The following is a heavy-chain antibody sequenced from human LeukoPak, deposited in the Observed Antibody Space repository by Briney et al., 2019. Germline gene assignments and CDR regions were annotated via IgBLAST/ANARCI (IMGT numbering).Heavy chain of an antibody. V-gene: IGHV1-18*04. CDR1: GYTLSNYG. CDR2: ISIYNGNT. CDR3: ASNPRGDSWTFDY. Sequence: ASVKVSYKASGYTLSNYGVNWVRQAPGQGLEWMGWISIYNGNTNCAQILQGRVTMTTDTSTSTVYMELRSLRSDDTAVYYCASNPRGDSWTFDYWGQGTLVTVSS. J-gene: IGHJ4*02. D-gene: IGHD2-21*02.